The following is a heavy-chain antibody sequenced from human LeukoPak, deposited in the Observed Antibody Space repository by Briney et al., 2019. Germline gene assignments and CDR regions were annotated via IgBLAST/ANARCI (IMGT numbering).Heavy chain of an antibody. CDR3: ARAGSGYDPRMISYFDY. V-gene: IGHV3-30*02. CDR1: GFTFSSYG. D-gene: IGHD5-12*01. Sequence: GGSLRLSCAASGFTFSSYGMHWVRQAPGKGLEWVAFIRYDGSNKYYADSVKGRFTISRDNAKNSLYLQMNSLRAEDTAVYYCARAGSGYDPRMISYFDYWGQGTLVTVSS. CDR2: IRYDGSNK. J-gene: IGHJ4*02.